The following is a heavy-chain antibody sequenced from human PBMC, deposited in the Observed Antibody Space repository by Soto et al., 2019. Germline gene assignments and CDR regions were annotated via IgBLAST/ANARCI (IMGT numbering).Heavy chain of an antibody. CDR3: ARVERFWNWFDP. CDR1: GYSFTSYW. J-gene: IGHJ5*02. V-gene: IGHV5-10-1*01. D-gene: IGHD3-10*01. CDR2: IDPSDSCT. Sequence: PGESLKISCKGSGYSFTSYWISWVRQMPGKGLEWMGRIDPSDSCTNYSPSFQGQVTISVDKSISTTYLQWNSLKASDTAIYYCARVERFWNWFDPWGQGTLVTVSS.